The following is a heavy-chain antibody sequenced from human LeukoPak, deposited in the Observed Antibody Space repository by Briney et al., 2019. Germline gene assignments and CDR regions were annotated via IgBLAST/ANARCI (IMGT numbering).Heavy chain of an antibody. J-gene: IGHJ6*03. D-gene: IGHD1-26*01. CDR2: IYTSGST. V-gene: IGHV4-61*02. Sequence: SETLSLTCTVSGGSISSGSYYWSWIRQPAGRGLEWIGRIYTSGSTNYNPSLKSRVTISVDTSKNQFSLKLSSVTAADTAVYYCAREGGKFAGATPEYYYYYYMDVWGRGTTVTISS. CDR3: AREGGKFAGATPEYYYYYYMDV. CDR1: GGSISSGSYY.